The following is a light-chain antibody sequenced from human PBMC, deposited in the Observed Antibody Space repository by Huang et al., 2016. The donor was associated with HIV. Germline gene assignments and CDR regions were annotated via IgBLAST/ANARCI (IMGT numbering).Light chain of an antibody. Sequence: DIQMTQFPASLSASVGDRVTITCRASESISEFLNWYQQKPGKAPNLLLYEASSLHRGVPARFSGSGSGTDFTLTISSLQPEDFATYYCQQSYSMPLTFGPGTKVDIK. V-gene: IGKV1-39*01. CDR2: EAS. J-gene: IGKJ3*01. CDR3: QQSYSMPLT. CDR1: ESISEF.